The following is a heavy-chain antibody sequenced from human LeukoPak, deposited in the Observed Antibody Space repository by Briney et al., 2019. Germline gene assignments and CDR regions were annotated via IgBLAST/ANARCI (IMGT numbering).Heavy chain of an antibody. CDR2: INHSGST. Sequence: SETLSLTCAVYGGSFSGYYWSWIRQPPGKGLERIGEINHSGSTNYNPSPKSRVTISVDTSKNQFSLKLSSVTAADTAVYYCARVRCSGGSCPYYYYYYYMDVWGKGTTVTVSS. J-gene: IGHJ6*03. D-gene: IGHD2-15*01. CDR3: ARVRCSGGSCPYYYYYYYMDV. CDR1: GGSFSGYY. V-gene: IGHV4-34*01.